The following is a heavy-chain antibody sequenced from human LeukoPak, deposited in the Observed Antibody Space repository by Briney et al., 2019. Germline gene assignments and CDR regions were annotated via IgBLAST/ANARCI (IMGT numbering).Heavy chain of an antibody. CDR2: ISSSSSYI. CDR3: ARYWGSGSFDY. D-gene: IGHD3-10*01. V-gene: IGHV3-21*01. J-gene: IGHJ4*02. CDR1: GFTFSSYS. Sequence: GGSLRLSCVASGFTFSSYSMNWVRQAPGKGLEWVSSISSSSSYIYYADSVKGRFTFSRDNAKNSLSLQMNSLRAEDTAVYYCARYWGSGSFDYWGQGTLVTVSS.